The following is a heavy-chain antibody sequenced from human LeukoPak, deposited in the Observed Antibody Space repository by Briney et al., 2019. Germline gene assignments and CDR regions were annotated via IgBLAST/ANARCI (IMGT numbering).Heavy chain of an antibody. CDR3: ATLGGDY. V-gene: IGHV3-7*05. Sequence: GGSLRLSCAASGFTFSNYWMSWVRQAPGKGLEWVANIKQDGSEKNYVDSVKGRFTISRDNAKNSLYLQMNSLRAKDTAVYYCATLGGDYWGQGTLVTVSS. D-gene: IGHD7-27*01. CDR1: GFTFSNYW. CDR2: IKQDGSEK. J-gene: IGHJ4*02.